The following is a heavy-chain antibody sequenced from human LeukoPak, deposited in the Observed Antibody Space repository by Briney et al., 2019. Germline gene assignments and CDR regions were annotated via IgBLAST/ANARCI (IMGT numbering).Heavy chain of an antibody. V-gene: IGHV3-23*01. CDR2: ISRSGDYT. CDR1: GFNFGGYV. CDR3: ARDRDDSGDYAFDY. D-gene: IGHD4-17*01. J-gene: IGHJ4*02. Sequence: GGSLRLSCAASGFNFGGYVMSWVRQAPGKGLEWVSVISRSGDYTKYADSVKGRFTISRDNSKNTLSLQVSGLRAEDTAIYYCARDRDDSGDYAFDYWGQGILVSVSS.